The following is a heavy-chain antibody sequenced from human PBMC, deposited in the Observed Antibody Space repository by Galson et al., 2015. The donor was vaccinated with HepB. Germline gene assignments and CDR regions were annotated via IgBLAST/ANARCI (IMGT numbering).Heavy chain of an antibody. V-gene: IGHV3-73*01. CDR3: ARSGDLSGYSSL. J-gene: IGHJ4*02. CDR1: GFTFSGSA. CDR2: IRSKASSHAT. Sequence: SLRLSCAASGFTFSGSAIHWVRQASGKGLEWVGRIRSKASSHATAYTASLKGRFTISRDDSKNTAYLHMNSLKTEDTAVYYCARSGDLSGYSSLWGQGTLVTVSS. D-gene: IGHD6-19*01.